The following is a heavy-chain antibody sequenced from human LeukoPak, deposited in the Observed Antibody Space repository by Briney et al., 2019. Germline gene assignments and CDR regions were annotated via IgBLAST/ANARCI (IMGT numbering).Heavy chain of an antibody. V-gene: IGHV1-8*03. CDR2: MNPNSDNT. J-gene: IGHJ4*02. CDR1: GYTFTNFD. Sequence: ASVKVSCNASGYTFTNFDINWVRQATGQGLEWMGWMNPNSDNTGHAQKFQGRLTITWDTSISTAYMELSSLRSDDTAVYYCARVGYSNSYDYWGQGTPVTVSS. CDR3: ARVGYSNSYDY. D-gene: IGHD4-11*01.